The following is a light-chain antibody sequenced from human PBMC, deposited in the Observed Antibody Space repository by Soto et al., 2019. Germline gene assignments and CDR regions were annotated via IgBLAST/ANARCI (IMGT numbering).Light chain of an antibody. CDR2: GAS. J-gene: IGKJ5*01. V-gene: IGKV3-20*01. CDR1: QSVSSSY. Sequence: EIVCTHSPDTRYLSSAERATLSCTASQSVSSSYLFWYQQQPGQAPRLLIYGASSRATGIPDRFSGSGSGTDFSLTISRLEPEDFAVYYCRQYGGSPLITFGQGTRLDIK. CDR3: RQYGGSPLIT.